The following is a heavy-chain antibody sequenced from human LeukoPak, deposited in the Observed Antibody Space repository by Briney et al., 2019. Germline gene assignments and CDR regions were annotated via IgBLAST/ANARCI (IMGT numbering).Heavy chain of an antibody. Sequence: PSETLSLTCTVSGYSISSGYYWGWIRQPPGKGLEWIGSIYHSGSTYYNPSLKSRVTISVDTSKNQFSLKLSSVTAADTAVYYCARHSGDYGDYVGDNWFDPWGQGTLVTVSS. J-gene: IGHJ5*02. CDR3: ARHSGDYGDYVGDNWFDP. V-gene: IGHV4-38-2*02. CDR2: IYHSGST. CDR1: GYSISSGYY. D-gene: IGHD4-17*01.